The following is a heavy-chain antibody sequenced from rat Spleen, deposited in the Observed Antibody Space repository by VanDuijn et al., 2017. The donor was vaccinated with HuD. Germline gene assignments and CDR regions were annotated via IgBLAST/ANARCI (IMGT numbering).Heavy chain of an antibody. CDR1: GFTFSNYD. D-gene: IGHD1-2*01. J-gene: IGHJ2*01. Sequence: EVQLVESGGGLVQPGRSLKLSCAASGFTFSNYDMAWVRQAPTKGLEWVAYISTGGGSTYYRDSVKGRFTISRDNAKSTLYLQMYSLRSEDTATYYCAKGGYYSSYSPFDYWGQGVMVTVSS. V-gene: IGHV5S23*01. CDR3: AKGGYYSSYSPFDY. CDR2: ISTGGGST.